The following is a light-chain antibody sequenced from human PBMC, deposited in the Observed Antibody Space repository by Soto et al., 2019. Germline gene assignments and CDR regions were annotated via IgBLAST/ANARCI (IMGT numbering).Light chain of an antibody. CDR2: NTY. CDR3: AAWDDSLNGPV. J-gene: IGLJ3*02. V-gene: IGLV1-44*01. Sequence: QSVLTQPPSASGTPGQRVIISCSGSSSNLGSNSGNWYQQLPGTAPKLLIYNTYQRPLGVPDRFSGSKSGTSASLAISGLQSEDEGDYFWAAWDDSLNGPVFGGGTQLTVL. CDR1: SSNLGSNS.